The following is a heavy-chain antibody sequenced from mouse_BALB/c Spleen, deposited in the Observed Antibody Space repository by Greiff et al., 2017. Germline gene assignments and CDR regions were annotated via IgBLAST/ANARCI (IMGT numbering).Heavy chain of an antibody. CDR3: ARQERYDGAWFAY. J-gene: IGHJ3*01. CDR2: ISSGGGST. V-gene: IGHV5-12-1*01. D-gene: IGHD2-14*01. CDR1: GFAFSSYD. Sequence: EVMLVESGGGLVKPGGSLKLSCAASGFAFSSYDMSWVRQTPEKRLEWVAYISSGGGSTYYPDTVKGRFTISRDNAKNTLYLQMSSLKSEDTAMYYCARQERYDGAWFAYWGQGTLVTVSA.